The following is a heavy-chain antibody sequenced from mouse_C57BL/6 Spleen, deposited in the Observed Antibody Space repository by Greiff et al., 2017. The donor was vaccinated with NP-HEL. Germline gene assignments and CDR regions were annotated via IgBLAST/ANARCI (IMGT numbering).Heavy chain of an antibody. CDR3: ARRYGSSSDY. CDR1: GYTFTSYW. D-gene: IGHD1-1*01. J-gene: IGHJ2*01. V-gene: IGHV1-64*01. CDR2: IHPNSGST. Sequence: QVQLKQPGAELVKPGASVKLSCKASGYTFTSYWMHWVKQRPGQGLEWIGMIHPNSGSTNYNEKFKSKATLTVDKSSSTAYMQLSSLTSEDSAVYYCARRYGSSSDYWGQGTTLTVSS.